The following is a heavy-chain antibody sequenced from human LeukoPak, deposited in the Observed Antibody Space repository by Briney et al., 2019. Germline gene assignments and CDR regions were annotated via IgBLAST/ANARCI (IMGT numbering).Heavy chain of an antibody. V-gene: IGHV4-34*01. Sequence: KPSETLSLTCAVYGGSFSGYYWSWIRQPPGKGLEWIGEINHSGSTNYNPSLKSRVTISVDTSKNQFSLKLSSVTAADTAVYYCALSSNYYGSGRYSSYYYGMDVWGQGTTVTVSS. CDR3: ALSSNYYGSGRYSSYYYGMDV. J-gene: IGHJ6*02. CDR2: INHSGST. CDR1: GGSFSGYY. D-gene: IGHD3-10*01.